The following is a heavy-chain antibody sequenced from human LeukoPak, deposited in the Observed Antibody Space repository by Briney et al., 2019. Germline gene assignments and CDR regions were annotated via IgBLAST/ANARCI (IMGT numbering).Heavy chain of an antibody. V-gene: IGHV1-69*05. CDR2: IIPIFGTA. J-gene: IGHJ6*03. CDR3: ARDMIHYDSSGYDRHYYYYYMDV. CDR1: GGTFSSYA. D-gene: IGHD3-22*01. Sequence: ASVKVSCKASGGTFSSYAISWVRQAPGQGLEWMGGIIPIFGTANYAQKFQGRVTITTDESTSTAYMELSSLRSEDTAVYYCARDMIHYDSSGYDRHYYYYYMDVWRKGTTVTVS.